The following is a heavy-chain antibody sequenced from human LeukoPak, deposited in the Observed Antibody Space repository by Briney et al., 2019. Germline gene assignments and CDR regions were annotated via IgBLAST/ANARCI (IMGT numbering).Heavy chain of an antibody. Sequence: GGSLRLSCAASGFTSGRHSMNCVPQAPGKGLEWVSYISSSSSTIYYADSVKGRFTISRDNAKNSLYLQMNSLRAEDTAVYYCARTLLYYYDSSGLHPWGQGTLVTVSS. CDR1: GFTSGRHS. D-gene: IGHD3-22*01. CDR2: ISSSSSTI. CDR3: ARTLLYYYDSSGLHP. J-gene: IGHJ5*02. V-gene: IGHV3-48*01.